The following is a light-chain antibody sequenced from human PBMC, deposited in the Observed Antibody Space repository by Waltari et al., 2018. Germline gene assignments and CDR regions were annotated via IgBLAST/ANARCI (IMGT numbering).Light chain of an antibody. V-gene: IGLV3-19*01. J-gene: IGLJ3*02. CDR1: SLRSYS. CDR3: NSRDSRGKHWV. CDR2: GKN. Sequence: SSELTQDPAVSVALGQTVRITCQGDSLRSYSASWYQQKPGQAPVLFIYGKNNRPSGIPDRFAGSRSGNTASLAITGAQAEDEAEYYCNSRDSRGKHWVFGGGTKLTVL.